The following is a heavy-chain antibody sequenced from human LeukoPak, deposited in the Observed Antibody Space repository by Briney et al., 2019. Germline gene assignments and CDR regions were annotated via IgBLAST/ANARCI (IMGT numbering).Heavy chain of an antibody. J-gene: IGHJ5*02. CDR1: GYIFSGHY. D-gene: IGHD2-21*01. CDR3: ARVLFPSGPTHCFDP. CDR2: INPASGGT. V-gene: IGHV1-2*02. Sequence: VASVKVSCKASGYIFSGHYIQWVRQAPGQGLEWMGWINPASGGTNNAQKFHGRVTMTTGTSISTLYMELNSLRSDDTAVYYCARVLFPSGPTHCFDPWGQGTLVTVSS.